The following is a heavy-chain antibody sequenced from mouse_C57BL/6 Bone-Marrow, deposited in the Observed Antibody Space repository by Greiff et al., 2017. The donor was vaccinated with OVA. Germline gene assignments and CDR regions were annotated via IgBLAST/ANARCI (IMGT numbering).Heavy chain of an antibody. J-gene: IGHJ2*01. Sequence: VQRVESGPELVKPGASVKISCKASGYTFTDYYINWVKQRPGQGLEWIGWIYPGSGNTKYTERFKGKATLPVDTSSSTAYMQLSSLTSEDSAVYFWARGDGYYGRDYLDYWGQGTTLTVSS. CDR1: GYTFTDYY. CDR2: IYPGSGNT. CDR3: ARGDGYYGRDYLDY. V-gene: IGHV1-84*01. D-gene: IGHD1-1*01.